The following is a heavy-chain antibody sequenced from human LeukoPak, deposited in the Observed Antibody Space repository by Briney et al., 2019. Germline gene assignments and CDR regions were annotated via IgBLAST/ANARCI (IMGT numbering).Heavy chain of an antibody. D-gene: IGHD6-19*01. CDR1: GGTFSSYA. CDR2: IIPIFGTA. Sequence: SVKVSCKASGGTFSSYAISWVRQAPGQGLEWMGGIIPIFGTANYAQKFQGRVTITADESTSTAYMELSSLRSEDTAVSYCASEIEGYSSGWYFDYWGQGTLVTVSS. V-gene: IGHV1-69*01. CDR3: ASEIEGYSSGWYFDY. J-gene: IGHJ4*02.